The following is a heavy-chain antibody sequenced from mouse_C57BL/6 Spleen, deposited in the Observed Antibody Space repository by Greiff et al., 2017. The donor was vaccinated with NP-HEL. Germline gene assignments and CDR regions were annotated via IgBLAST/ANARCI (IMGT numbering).Heavy chain of an antibody. V-gene: IGHV1-9*01. CDR2: ILPGSGST. CDR1: GFTFTGYW. CDR3: ARYYGSKRGAMDY. Sequence: VQLQQSGAELMKPGASVKLSCTATGFTFTGYWIEWVKQRPGHGLEWIGEILPGSGSTNYTEKFKGKATFTADTSSNTAYMQLSSLTTEDSAIYYCARYYGSKRGAMDYWGQGTSVTVSS. J-gene: IGHJ4*01. D-gene: IGHD1-1*01.